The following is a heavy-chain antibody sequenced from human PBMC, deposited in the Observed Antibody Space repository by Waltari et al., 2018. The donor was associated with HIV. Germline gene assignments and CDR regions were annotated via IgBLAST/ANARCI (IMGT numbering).Heavy chain of an antibody. V-gene: IGHV1-2*02. CDR3: ARGTPYYYAWGSPGGGWFDP. Sequence: QLQLVHAGAEVKKAASSVKVSCQASGYTYTGYYMHTARPAPGQGLEWMGWINPNSGGTNYAQKFQSRVTMNRDTSISTAYMGLSRLRSADTAVYYWARGTPYYYAWGSPGGGWFDPWGQGTLGTVSS. J-gene: IGHJ5*02. CDR1: GYTYTGYY. CDR2: INPNSGGT. D-gene: IGHD3-10*01.